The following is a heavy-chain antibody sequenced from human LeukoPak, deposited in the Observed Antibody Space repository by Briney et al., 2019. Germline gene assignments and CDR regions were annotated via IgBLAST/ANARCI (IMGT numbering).Heavy chain of an antibody. J-gene: IGHJ4*02. V-gene: IGHV3-11*01. CDR2: ISSGGSTI. Sequence: GGSLRLSCAVSGFTFSDYYMSWIRQAPGKGLEWVSYISSGGSTISHADSVKGRFTISRDNAENSLYLQMNSLRAEDTAVYYCVRRAAAGRWFDYWGQGTLVTVSS. D-gene: IGHD6-13*01. CDR1: GFTFSDYY. CDR3: VRRAAAGRWFDY.